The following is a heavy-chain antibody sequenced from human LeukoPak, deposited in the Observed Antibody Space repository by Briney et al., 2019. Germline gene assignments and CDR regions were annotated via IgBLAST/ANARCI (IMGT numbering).Heavy chain of an antibody. Sequence: ASVKVSCKASGYTFTNYGITWVRQAPGQGLEWMGWINPNSGGTNYAQKFQGRVTMTRDTSISTAYMELSRLRSDDTAVYYCARDKADYSFDYWGQGTLVTVSS. CDR2: INPNSGGT. D-gene: IGHD5-12*01. J-gene: IGHJ4*02. V-gene: IGHV1-2*02. CDR3: ARDKADYSFDY. CDR1: GYTFTNYG.